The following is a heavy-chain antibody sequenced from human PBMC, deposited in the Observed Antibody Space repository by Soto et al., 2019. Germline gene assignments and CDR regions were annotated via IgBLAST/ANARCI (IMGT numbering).Heavy chain of an antibody. D-gene: IGHD3-22*01. CDR3: AKDAFDSSGYKRRKYGMDV. Sequence: EVQLVESGGDLVQPGGSLRLSCAASGFTFSNYAMRWVRQAPGKGLEWVSAIGSSGDDTYYADSVRGRFTISRDNSKNTIYLQMNSLKGEDTAVYYCAKDAFDSSGYKRRKYGMDVWGQGTTVTVSS. V-gene: IGHV3-23*04. CDR1: GFTFSNYA. J-gene: IGHJ6*02. CDR2: IGSSGDDT.